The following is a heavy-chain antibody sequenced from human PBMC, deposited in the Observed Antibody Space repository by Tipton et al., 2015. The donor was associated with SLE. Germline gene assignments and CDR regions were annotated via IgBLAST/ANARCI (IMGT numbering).Heavy chain of an antibody. J-gene: IGHJ6*02. D-gene: IGHD6-6*01. Sequence: SLRLSCAASGFTFSIHWMYWIRQAPGKGLVWVSRINSDGSSTSYADSVRGRFTISRDNAKNTLYLQMNSLRAEDTAVYYCAGRHKYSSSSGDGMDVWGQGTTVTVSS. V-gene: IGHV3-74*01. CDR3: AGRHKYSSSSGDGMDV. CDR2: INSDGSST. CDR1: GFTFSIHW.